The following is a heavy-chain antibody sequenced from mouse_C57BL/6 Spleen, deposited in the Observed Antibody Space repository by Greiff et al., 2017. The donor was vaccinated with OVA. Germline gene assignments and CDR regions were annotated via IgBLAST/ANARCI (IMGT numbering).Heavy chain of an antibody. J-gene: IGHJ3*01. CDR3: ARGDYGSGFAY. D-gene: IGHD1-1*01. Sequence: QVQLQQSGPELVKPGASVKISCKASGYAFSSSWMNWVKQRPGKGLEWIGRIYPGDGDTNYNGKFKGKATLTADKSSSTAYMQLSSLTSEDSAVYFCARGDYGSGFAYWGQGTLVTVSA. V-gene: IGHV1-82*01. CDR2: IYPGDGDT. CDR1: GYAFSSSW.